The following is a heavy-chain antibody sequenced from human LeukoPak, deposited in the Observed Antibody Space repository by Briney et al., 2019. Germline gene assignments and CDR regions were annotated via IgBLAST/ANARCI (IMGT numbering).Heavy chain of an antibody. CDR1: GYTFTGYY. J-gene: IGHJ4*02. CDR2: INPNSGGT. D-gene: IGHD3-16*02. CDR3: ARGEGNLYDYVWGSYRYPFDY. V-gene: IGHV1-2*02. Sequence: GASVKVSCKASGYTFTGYYMHWVRQAPGQGLEWMGWINPNSGGTNYAQKFQGRVTMTRDTSISTAYMELSRLRSDDTAVYYCARGEGNLYDYVWGSYRYPFDYWGQGTLVTVSS.